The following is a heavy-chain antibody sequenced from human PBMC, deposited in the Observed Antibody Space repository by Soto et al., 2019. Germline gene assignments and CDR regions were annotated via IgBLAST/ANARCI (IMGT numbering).Heavy chain of an antibody. Sequence: SETLSLTCAVSGGSFSGYYWSWIRQPPGKGLEWIGEINHSGSTNYNPSLKSRVTISVDTSKNQFSLKLSSVTAADTAVYYCARARTAGDYYYYGMDVWGQGTTVTVSS. CDR2: INHSGST. D-gene: IGHD6-13*01. J-gene: IGHJ6*02. CDR3: ARARTAGDYYYYGMDV. V-gene: IGHV4-34*01. CDR1: GGSFSGYY.